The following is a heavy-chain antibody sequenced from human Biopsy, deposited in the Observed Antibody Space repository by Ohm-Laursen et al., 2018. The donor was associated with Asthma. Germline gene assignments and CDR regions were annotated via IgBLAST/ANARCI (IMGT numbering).Heavy chain of an antibody. V-gene: IGHV1-3*01. J-gene: IGHJ3*02. D-gene: IGHD3-9*01. CDR1: GYTFISYA. CDR3: ARTYYDFLTGQVIDAFAI. Sequence: ASVTVSCNASGYTFISYAIHWVRQAPGQRLEWMGWINACNGNTKYSQKFQGRVTITRDTSASTAYMELSSLRSEDTAVYYCARTYYDFLTGQVIDAFAIWGQGTMVTVSS. CDR2: INACNGNT.